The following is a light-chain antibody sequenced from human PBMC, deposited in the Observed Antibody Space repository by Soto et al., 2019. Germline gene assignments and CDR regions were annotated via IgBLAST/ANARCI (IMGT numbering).Light chain of an antibody. CDR2: GAS. V-gene: IGKV3-15*01. CDR1: QNINNN. CDR3: QQYYDWSPWT. Sequence: EIVMTQSPASLSVSPGERATLSCRASQNINNNLAWYQHKPGQAPRVVIYGASARATGTPARFSGSGSGTQFTLTISSLQSEDFAVYYCQQYYDWSPWTFGQGTKVEV. J-gene: IGKJ1*01.